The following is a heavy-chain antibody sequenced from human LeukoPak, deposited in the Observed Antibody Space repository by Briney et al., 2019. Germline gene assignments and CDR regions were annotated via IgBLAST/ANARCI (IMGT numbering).Heavy chain of an antibody. J-gene: IGHJ2*01. D-gene: IGHD5-12*01. CDR2: INHSGST. V-gene: IGHV4-34*01. CDR3: AGLRVDIVATAQRRIWYFDL. Sequence: SETLSLTCAVYGGSFSGYYWSWIRQPPGKGLEWIGEINHSGSTNYNPFLKSRVTISVDTSKNQFSLKLSSVTAADTAVYYCAGLRVDIVATAQRRIWYFDLWGRGTLVTVSS. CDR1: GGSFSGYY.